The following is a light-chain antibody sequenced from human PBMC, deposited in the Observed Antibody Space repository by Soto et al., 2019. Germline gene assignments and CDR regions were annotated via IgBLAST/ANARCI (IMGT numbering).Light chain of an antibody. CDR2: EVS. Sequence: LTQPHSVSESPGQSITISCTGTSSDVGGYNYVSWYQQHPGKAPKLMIYEVSNRPSGVSNRFSGSKSGNTASLTISGLQAEDEADYYCSSYTSSSTLVFGEGTKLTVL. CDR3: SSYTSSSTLV. V-gene: IGLV2-14*01. J-gene: IGLJ3*02. CDR1: SSDVGGYNY.